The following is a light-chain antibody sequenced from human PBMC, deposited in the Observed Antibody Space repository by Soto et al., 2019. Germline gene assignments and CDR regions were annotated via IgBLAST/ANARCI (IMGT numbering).Light chain of an antibody. V-gene: IGKV1-27*01. Sequence: DIQMTQSPSSLSAFVGDRVTITCRASQGISNYLAWYQQKTGKVPKLLIYLASTLQSGVPSRFSGSGSGTDFTLTIRSLQPEDVATYYCQKYNNVPRTVGKGNKVEIK. CDR2: LAS. J-gene: IGKJ1*01. CDR3: QKYNNVPRT. CDR1: QGISNY.